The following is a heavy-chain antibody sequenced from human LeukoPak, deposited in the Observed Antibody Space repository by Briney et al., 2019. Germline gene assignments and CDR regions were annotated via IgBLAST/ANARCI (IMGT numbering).Heavy chain of an antibody. CDR3: ARVPGGVVVAAPINYYYYYMDV. Sequence: GGSLRLSCAVSGFTFSDSHMSWIRQAPGKGLEWVSYISSSGSTIYDADSVKGRFTISRDNAKNSLYLQMNSLRAEDTAVYYCARVPGGVVVAAPINYYYYYMDVWGKGTTVTVSS. V-gene: IGHV3-11*04. J-gene: IGHJ6*03. CDR2: ISSSGSTI. CDR1: GFTFSDSH. D-gene: IGHD2-15*01.